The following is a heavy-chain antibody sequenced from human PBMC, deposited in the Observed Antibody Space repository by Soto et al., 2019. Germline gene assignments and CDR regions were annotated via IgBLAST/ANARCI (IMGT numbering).Heavy chain of an antibody. CDR2: IIPIFGPA. CDR3: GRGSSWTKVEY. V-gene: IGHV1-69*01. D-gene: IGHD6-13*01. Sequence: QVQLVQSGSEVQKPGSSVRVSCKASGGSVSNSAISWLRQAPGQGLEWMGGIIPIFGPAIYARKFQGRVTITADESTSTAYMDLNNDRSEDTAVYYCGRGSSWTKVEYWGQGTLVTVSS. CDR1: GGSVSNSA. J-gene: IGHJ4*02.